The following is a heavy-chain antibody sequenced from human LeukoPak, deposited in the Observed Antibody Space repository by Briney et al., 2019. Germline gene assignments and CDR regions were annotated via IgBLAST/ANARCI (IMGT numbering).Heavy chain of an antibody. CDR2: ISSTNSYI. Sequence: PGGSLRLSCAASGFTFSSYSMNWVRQTPGKGLEWVSSISSTNSYIYDADSVKGRFTISRDNAKNSLYLQMSNLRAEDTAVYYCARVSSSGLYPPFYFDCWGQGTLVTVSS. V-gene: IGHV3-21*01. CDR1: GFTFSSYS. J-gene: IGHJ4*02. CDR3: ARVSSSGLYPPFYFDC. D-gene: IGHD6-19*01.